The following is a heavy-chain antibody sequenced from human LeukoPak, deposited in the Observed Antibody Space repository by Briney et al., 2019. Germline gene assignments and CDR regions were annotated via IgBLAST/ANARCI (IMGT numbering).Heavy chain of an antibody. J-gene: IGHJ4*02. CDR2: ISWDGGST. D-gene: IGHD5-12*01. Sequence: HAGGSLRLSCAASGFTFDKYAMHWVSQAPGKCLEWVSLISWDGGSTYYADSVEGRFTISRDNAKNSLYLQMNSLRAEDTAVYYCARDEWLEPYFDYWGQGTLVTVSS. CDR1: GFTFDKYA. CDR3: ARDEWLEPYFDY. V-gene: IGHV3-43D*03.